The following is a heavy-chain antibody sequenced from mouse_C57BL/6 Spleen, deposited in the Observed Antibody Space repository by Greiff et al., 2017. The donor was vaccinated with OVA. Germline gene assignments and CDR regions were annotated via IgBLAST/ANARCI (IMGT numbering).Heavy chain of an antibody. CDR3: TKGGSLRAMDY. CDR2: IDPENGDT. V-gene: IGHV14-4*01. D-gene: IGHD6-1*01. CDR1: GFTFNDYY. Sequence: VQLQQSGAELVRPGASVKLSCTASGFTFNDYYMHWVKQRPEQGLEWIGWIDPENGDTEYASKFQGKATITADTSSNTAYLQLSSLTSEDTAVYYCTKGGSLRAMDYWGQGTSVTVSS. J-gene: IGHJ4*01.